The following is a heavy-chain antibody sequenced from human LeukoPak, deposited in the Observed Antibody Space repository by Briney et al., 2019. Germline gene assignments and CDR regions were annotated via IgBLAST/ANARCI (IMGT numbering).Heavy chain of an antibody. V-gene: IGHV1-18*01. CDR1: GYTFTSYG. D-gene: IGHD4-11*01. Sequence: ASVKVSCKASGYTFTSYGISWVPQAPGQGLEWMGWISAYNGNTNYAQKLQGRVTMTTDTSTSTAYMELRSLRSDDTAVYYCARDSTTVTTWGYYYYGMDVWGQGTTVTVSS. CDR3: ARDSTTVTTWGYYYYGMDV. CDR2: ISAYNGNT. J-gene: IGHJ6*02.